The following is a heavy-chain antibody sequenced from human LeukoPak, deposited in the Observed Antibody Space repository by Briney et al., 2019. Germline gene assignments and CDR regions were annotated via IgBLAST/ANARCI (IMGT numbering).Heavy chain of an antibody. J-gene: IGHJ5*02. D-gene: IGHD1-20*01. CDR2: ISSSGTS. Sequence: SETLSLTCTVSGASIITDYWSWIRQPPGKGLEWIGYISSSGTSNNNPSLRSRVTISLDTSTNHFYLYLTSVTAADTAVYYCARYKWPNWFDPWGRGTLVTVSS. CDR3: ARYKWPNWFDP. V-gene: IGHV4-59*01. CDR1: GASIITDY.